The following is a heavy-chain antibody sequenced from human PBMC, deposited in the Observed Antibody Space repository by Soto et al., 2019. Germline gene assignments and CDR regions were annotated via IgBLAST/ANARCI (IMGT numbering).Heavy chain of an antibody. D-gene: IGHD3-22*01. V-gene: IGHV1-2*02. Sequence: ASVKVSCKASGYTFTGYYMHWVRQAPGQGLEWMGWINPNSGGTNYAQKFQGRVTMTRDTSISTAYMELSRLRSDDTAVYYCAREWGYYASSGYYTPSYYGMDVWGQGTTVTVSS. CDR3: AREWGYYASSGYYTPSYYGMDV. J-gene: IGHJ6*02. CDR1: GYTFTGYY. CDR2: INPNSGGT.